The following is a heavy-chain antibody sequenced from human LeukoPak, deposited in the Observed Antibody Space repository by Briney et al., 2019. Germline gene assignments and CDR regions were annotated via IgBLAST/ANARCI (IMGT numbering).Heavy chain of an antibody. J-gene: IGHJ5*02. V-gene: IGHV4-59*01. CDR2: IYDSGST. CDR1: GGSISSYI. Sequence: SETLSLTCTVSGGSISSYIWSWIRQPPGEGLEWVGYIYDSGSTTYNPSLKSRVTIPADTPKNQSPLQFRSTSAADTPWPYNSRDGSSRWYWFVPWGQGTLVTVSS. CDR3: SRDGSSRWYWFVP. D-gene: IGHD6-13*01.